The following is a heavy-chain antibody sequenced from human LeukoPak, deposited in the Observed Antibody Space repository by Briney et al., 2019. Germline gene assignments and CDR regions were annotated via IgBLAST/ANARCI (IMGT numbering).Heavy chain of an antibody. CDR3: ARVRNYYDSSGYYPFDY. D-gene: IGHD3-22*01. V-gene: IGHV1-2*06. Sequence: ASVKVSCKASGYTFTGYYMHWVRQAPGQGLEWMGRINPNSGGTNYAQKFQGRVTMTRGTSISTAYMELSRLRSDDTAVYYCARVRNYYDSSGYYPFDYWGQGTLVTVSS. J-gene: IGHJ4*02. CDR1: GYTFTGYY. CDR2: INPNSGGT.